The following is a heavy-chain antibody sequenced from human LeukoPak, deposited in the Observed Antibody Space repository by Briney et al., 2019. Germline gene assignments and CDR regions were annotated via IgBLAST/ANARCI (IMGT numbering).Heavy chain of an antibody. CDR2: FYYSGTT. CDR3: ATWGSCSGGSCYSGRYYFDY. J-gene: IGHJ4*02. V-gene: IGHV4-39*01. D-gene: IGHD2-15*01. CDR1: GGSMSSSTYY. Sequence: SETQSLTCTVSGGSMSSSTYYWDWIRQPPGKGLEWIGSFYYSGTTYYNPSLKSRVTITVDTSNNQFSLRLTSVTAADTAVYYCATWGSCSGGSCYSGRYYFDYWGQGALITVSS.